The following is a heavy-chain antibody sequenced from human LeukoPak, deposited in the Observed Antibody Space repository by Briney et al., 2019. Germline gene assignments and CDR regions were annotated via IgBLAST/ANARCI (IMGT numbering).Heavy chain of an antibody. Sequence: GGSLRLSCAASGFTFSSYSMNWVRQAPGKGLEWVSSISSSSSYIYYADSVKGRFTISRDNTKNSLYLQMNSLRAEDTAVYYCARDQYYGSGTYYNSSKGYFDYWGQGTLVTVSS. CDR2: ISSSSSYI. J-gene: IGHJ4*02. D-gene: IGHD3-10*01. CDR3: ARDQYYGSGTYYNSSKGYFDY. CDR1: GFTFSSYS. V-gene: IGHV3-21*01.